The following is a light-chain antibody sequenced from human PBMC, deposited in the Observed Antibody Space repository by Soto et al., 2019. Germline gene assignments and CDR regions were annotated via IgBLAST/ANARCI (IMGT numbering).Light chain of an antibody. CDR1: QGISTY. Sequence: DIQMTQSPSSLSASVGDRVPITCRASQGISTYLSWFQQKPGKAPQSLIYAAYSLQSWVPSKFSGSGFGTDFTLIICRLLPEDCATYYCQQYYTFPLTFGGGTKVEIK. CDR2: AAY. J-gene: IGKJ4*01. V-gene: IGKV1-16*02. CDR3: QQYYTFPLT.